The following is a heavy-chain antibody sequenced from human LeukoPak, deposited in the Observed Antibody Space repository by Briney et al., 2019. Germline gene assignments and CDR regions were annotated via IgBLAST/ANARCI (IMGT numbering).Heavy chain of an antibody. CDR3: ARAYSSSSDNWFDP. V-gene: IGHV1-2*06. CDR2: INPNSGGT. J-gene: IGHJ5*02. D-gene: IGHD6-6*01. CDR1: GYTFTGYY. Sequence: ASVKVSCKASGYTFTGYYMHWVRQAPGQGLEWMGRINPNSGGTNYAQKFQGRVTMTRDTSISTAYMELSRLRSDDTAVYYCARAYSSSSDNWFDPWGQGTLVTVSS.